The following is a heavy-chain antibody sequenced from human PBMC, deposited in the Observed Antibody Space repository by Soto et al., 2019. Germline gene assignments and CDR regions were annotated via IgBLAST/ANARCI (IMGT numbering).Heavy chain of an antibody. J-gene: IGHJ4*02. CDR1: GYTFTSYG. Sequence: QVQLVQSGAEVKKPGASVKVSCKASGYTFTSYGISWVRQAPGQCLEWMGWISAYNGNTNYAQKLQGRVTMTTDTSTSTAYMELRSLRSDDTAVYYCASTGLRAVTTWYLDYWGQGTLVTVSS. CDR2: ISAYNGNT. D-gene: IGHD4-17*01. CDR3: ASTGLRAVTTWYLDY. V-gene: IGHV1-18*01.